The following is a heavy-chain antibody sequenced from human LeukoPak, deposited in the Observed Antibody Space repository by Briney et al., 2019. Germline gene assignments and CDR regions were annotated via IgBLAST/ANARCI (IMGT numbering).Heavy chain of an antibody. Sequence: QPGGSLRLSCAAPGFTFSSYWMSWVRQAPGKGLEWVANLKQEGSEKYYVDSVKGRFTISRDNAKNSLYLQMNSLRAEDTAVYYCARWAWAYYFDYWGQGTLVTVSS. J-gene: IGHJ4*02. CDR3: ARWAWAYYFDY. CDR2: LKQEGSEK. V-gene: IGHV3-7*01. CDR1: GFTFSSYW.